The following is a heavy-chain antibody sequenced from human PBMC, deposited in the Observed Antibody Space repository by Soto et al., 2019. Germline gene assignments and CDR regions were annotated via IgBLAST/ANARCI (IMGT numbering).Heavy chain of an antibody. D-gene: IGHD3-22*01. J-gene: IGHJ3*02. CDR2: INHSGST. Sequence: PSETLSLTCAVYGGSFSGYYWSWIRQPPGKGLEWIGEINHSGSTNYNPSIKSRVTISVDTSKNQFSLKLSSVTAADTAVYYCAREALLYYYDSSGTPRDFDIWGQGTMVTVSS. V-gene: IGHV4-34*01. CDR1: GGSFSGYY. CDR3: AREALLYYYDSSGTPRDFDI.